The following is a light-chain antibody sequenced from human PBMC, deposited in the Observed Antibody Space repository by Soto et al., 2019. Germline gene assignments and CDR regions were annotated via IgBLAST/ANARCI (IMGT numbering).Light chain of an antibody. J-gene: IGKJ1*01. V-gene: IGKV3-20*01. CDR1: QSVASSY. Sequence: VLTPSPGTLSLSPGERATLSCRASQSVASSYLAWYQQKPGQAPRLLIYGASSRATGIPDRFSGSGSGTDFTLTITRLEPEDFAVYSCQQYGSSVTFGQGTKGDIK. CDR3: QQYGSSVT. CDR2: GAS.